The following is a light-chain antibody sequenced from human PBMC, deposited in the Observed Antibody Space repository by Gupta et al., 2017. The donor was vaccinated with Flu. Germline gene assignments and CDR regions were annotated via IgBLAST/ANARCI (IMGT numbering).Light chain of an antibody. CDR1: TLSNQY. Sequence: SYELTQPPSVSVSPGQTARITCSGDTLSNQYSYWYQQKPGQAPVLVIYKDTERPSGVPERFSGSSSGTTVTLTISGVQAEDEAAYHCQSADSTGTYVVFGGGTKLTVL. V-gene: IGLV3-25*03. J-gene: IGLJ2*01. CDR2: KDT. CDR3: QSADSTGTYVV.